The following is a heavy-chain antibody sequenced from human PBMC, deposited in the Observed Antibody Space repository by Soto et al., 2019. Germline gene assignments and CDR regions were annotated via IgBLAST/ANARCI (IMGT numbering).Heavy chain of an antibody. CDR2: IIPIFGTA. CDR3: ARLKMATIPGPLDY. J-gene: IGHJ4*02. Sequence: ASVKVSCKASGGTFSSYAISWVRQAPGQGLEWMGGIIPIFGTANYAQKFQGRVTITADKSTSTAYMELSSLRSEDTAVYYCARLKMATIPGPLDYWGQGTLVTVSS. D-gene: IGHD5-12*01. V-gene: IGHV1-69*06. CDR1: GGTFSSYA.